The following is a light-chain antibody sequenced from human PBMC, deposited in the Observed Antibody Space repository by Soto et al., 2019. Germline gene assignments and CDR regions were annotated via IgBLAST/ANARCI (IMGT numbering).Light chain of an antibody. CDR1: SSNLGAGYD. CDR3: AAWDDSLNGHVV. CDR2: GNR. J-gene: IGLJ2*01. V-gene: IGLV1-40*01. Sequence: QLVLTQPPSVSGAPGQRVTISCTGNSSNLGAGYDVHWYQQLPGAAPKLVIFGNRNRPAWVPERFSGSKSGTSASLAITGLQSDDEADYYCAAWDDSLNGHVVFGGGTKLTVL.